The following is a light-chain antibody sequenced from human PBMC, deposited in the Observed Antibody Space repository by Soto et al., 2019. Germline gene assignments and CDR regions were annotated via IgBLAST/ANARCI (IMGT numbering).Light chain of an antibody. Sequence: QSALTQPRSVSGPPGQSVTISCTGTSSDVGGYNYVSWYQQHPGKAPKLMIFDVTKRPSGVPDRFSGSKSGNTASLTISGLQAEDEADYYCCSYADNYTYVFGTGTKVTVL. J-gene: IGLJ1*01. CDR2: DVT. CDR1: SSDVGGYNY. CDR3: CSYADNYTYV. V-gene: IGLV2-11*01.